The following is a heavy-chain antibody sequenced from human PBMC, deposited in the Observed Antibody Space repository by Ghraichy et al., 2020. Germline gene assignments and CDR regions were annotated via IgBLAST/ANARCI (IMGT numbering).Heavy chain of an antibody. D-gene: IGHD3-10*02. CDR1: GGSVSSRSYY. Sequence: SETLSLTCTVSGGSVSSRSYYWSWIRQPPGKGLEWIGYIYYSGSTNYNPSLKSRVTISVDTSKNQFSLKLSSVTAADTAVYYCARDVRYFDLWGRGTLVTVSS. CDR3: ARDVRYFDL. CDR2: IYYSGST. J-gene: IGHJ2*01. V-gene: IGHV4-61*01.